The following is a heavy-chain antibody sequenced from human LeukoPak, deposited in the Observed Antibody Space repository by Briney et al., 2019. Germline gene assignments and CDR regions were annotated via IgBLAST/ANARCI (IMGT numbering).Heavy chain of an antibody. V-gene: IGHV3-21*01. J-gene: IGHJ3*02. Sequence: GGSLRLSCVASGFRYSHYGMNWVRQAPGKGLEWVSGITSDSRGIYYADSVKGRFTIYRDNSKMTLYLQMDSLRAEDTAVYYCAREEDYIDSSGYYLSAFDMWGQGTMVTVSS. CDR3: AREEDYIDSSGYYLSAFDM. D-gene: IGHD3-22*01. CDR1: GFRYSHYG. CDR2: ITSDSRGI.